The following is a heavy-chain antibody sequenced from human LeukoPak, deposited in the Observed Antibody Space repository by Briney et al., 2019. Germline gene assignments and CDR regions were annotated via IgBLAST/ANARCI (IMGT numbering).Heavy chain of an antibody. CDR1: GFIFSRYK. CDR3: AGYDSGKFRVYSYMDV. D-gene: IGHD3-10*01. J-gene: IGHJ6*03. V-gene: IGHV3-21*01. Sequence: GGSLRLSCAASGFIFSRYKMNWVRQAPGKGLEWLSSISTTGASIYYADSIKGRFTISRDNANNSIYLHLNSLRAEDTAVYYCAGYDSGKFRVYSYMDVWGEGTTVTVSS. CDR2: ISTTGASI.